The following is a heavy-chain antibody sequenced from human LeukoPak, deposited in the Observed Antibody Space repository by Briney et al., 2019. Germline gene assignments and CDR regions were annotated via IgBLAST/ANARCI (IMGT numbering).Heavy chain of an antibody. D-gene: IGHD2-2*02. CDR1: GGSISSHY. CDR2: IYYSGST. V-gene: IGHV4-59*11. J-gene: IGHJ4*02. CDR3: ASGGYCSSTSCYTGFDY. Sequence: SETLSLTCTVSGGSISSHYWSWIRQPPGKGLEWIGYIYYSGSTNYNPSPKSRVTISVDTSKNQFSLKLSSVTAADTAVYYCASGGYCSSTSCYTGFDYWGQGTLVTVSS.